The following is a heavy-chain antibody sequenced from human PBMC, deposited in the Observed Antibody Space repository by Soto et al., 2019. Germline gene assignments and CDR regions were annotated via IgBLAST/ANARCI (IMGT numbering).Heavy chain of an antibody. CDR3: AKGRSYYYYYGVDV. J-gene: IGHJ6*02. Sequence: GGSLRLSCAASGFTFSSCAMGWVRQAPGKGLEWVSDIIDSGGSTYYADSVKGRFTISRDNSKSTLYLQMNSLRAEDTALYYCAKGRSYYYYYGVDVWGQGTTVPGSS. V-gene: IGHV3-23*01. CDR1: GFTFSSCA. CDR2: IIDSGGST.